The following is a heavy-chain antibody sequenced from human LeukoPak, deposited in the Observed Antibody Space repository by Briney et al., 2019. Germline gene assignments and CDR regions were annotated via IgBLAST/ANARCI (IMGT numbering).Heavy chain of an antibody. CDR1: GYTLTELS. CDR3: ATDSGNWNGASTRPYYYYYYYMDV. V-gene: IGHV1-24*01. CDR2: FDPEDGET. D-gene: IGHD1-1*01. J-gene: IGHJ6*03. Sequence: ASVKVSCKVSGYTLTELSMHWVRQAPGKGLEWMGGFDPEDGETIYAQKFQGRVTMTEDTSTDTAYMELSSLRSEDTAVYYCATDSGNWNGASTRPYYYYYYYMDVWGKGTTVTVSS.